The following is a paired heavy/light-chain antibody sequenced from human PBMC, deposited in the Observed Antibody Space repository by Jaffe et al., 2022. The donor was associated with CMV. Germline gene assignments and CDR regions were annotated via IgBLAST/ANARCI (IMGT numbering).Light chain of an antibody. CDR2: LGS. V-gene: IGKV2-28*01. J-gene: IGKJ3*01. CDR1: QSLLHSNGYNY. Sequence: DIVMTQSPLSLPVTPGEPASISCRSSQSLLHSNGYNYLDWYLQKPGQSPQLLIYLGSNRASGVPDRFSGSGSGTDFTLKISRVEAEDVGVYYCMQALQTPVTFGPGTKVDIK. CDR3: MQALQTPVT.
Heavy chain of an antibody. V-gene: IGHV3-49*04. CDR3: TRAGGYCSGGSCYSAGTWDSD. J-gene: IGHJ4*02. Sequence: EVQLVESGGGLVQPGRSLRLSCTASGFTFGDYAMSWVRQAPGKGLEWVGFIRSKAYGGTTEYAASVKGRFTISRDDSKSIAYLQMNSLKTEDTAVYYCTRAGGYCSGGSCYSAGTWDSDWGQGTLVTVSS. CDR1: GFTFGDYA. D-gene: IGHD2-15*01. CDR2: IRSKAYGGTT.